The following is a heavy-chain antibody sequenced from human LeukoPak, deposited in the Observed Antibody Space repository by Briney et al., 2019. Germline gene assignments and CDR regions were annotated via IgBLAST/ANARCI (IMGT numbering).Heavy chain of an antibody. J-gene: IGHJ3*02. CDR2: ISSSSSYI. V-gene: IGHV3-21*01. Sequence: PGGSLRLSCAASGFTFSSYSMNWVRQAPGKGLEWVSSISSSSSYIYYADSVKGRFTISRDNAKNSLYLQMNSLRAEDTAVYYCARVRDGYNKAAFDIWGQGTMVTVSS. D-gene: IGHD5-24*01. CDR3: ARVRDGYNKAAFDI. CDR1: GFTFSSYS.